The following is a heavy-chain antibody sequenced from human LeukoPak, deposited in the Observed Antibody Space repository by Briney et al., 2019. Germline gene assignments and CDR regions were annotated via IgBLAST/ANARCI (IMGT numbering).Heavy chain of an antibody. CDR1: ALTVSSNH. CDR3: ARDLYQIGWWFDP. CDR2: LYRGGDS. Sequence: AGALRLSCSAAALTVSSNHMSWVRQAPGRGLEWVSGLYRGGDSYYADSLKGRFTISRDNSKNTLYLQMNRLRAEDTAVYYCARDLYQIGWWFDPWGQGTRVTVSS. J-gene: IGHJ5*02. V-gene: IGHV3-66*01. D-gene: IGHD6-19*01.